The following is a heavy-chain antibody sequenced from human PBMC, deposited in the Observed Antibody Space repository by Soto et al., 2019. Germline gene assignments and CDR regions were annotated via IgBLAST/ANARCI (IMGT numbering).Heavy chain of an antibody. Sequence: GSLRISFSTSGFTFSRYEINWVRQAPGKGLEWVSYISSSGSTIYYADSVKGRFTISRDNAKNSLYLQMNSLRAEDTAVYYCARRDGSKWSDAFDIWGQGTMVTVSS. CDR2: ISSSGSTI. CDR1: GFTFSRYE. D-gene: IGHD2-15*01. CDR3: ARRDGSKWSDAFDI. J-gene: IGHJ3*02. V-gene: IGHV3-48*03.